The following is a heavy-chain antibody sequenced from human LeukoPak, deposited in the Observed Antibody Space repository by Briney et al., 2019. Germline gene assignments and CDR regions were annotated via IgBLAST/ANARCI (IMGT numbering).Heavy chain of an antibody. CDR3: ARGSDFWSGYYTHYFDY. V-gene: IGHV4-59*01. D-gene: IGHD3-3*01. Sequence: PSETLSLTCTVSGGSISSYYWSWIRQPPGKGLEWIGYIYYSGSTNYNPSLKSRVTISVDTSKNQFSLKVNSVTAADTAVYYCARGSDFWSGYYTHYFDYWGQGTLVTVSS. CDR2: IYYSGST. CDR1: GGSISSYY. J-gene: IGHJ4*02.